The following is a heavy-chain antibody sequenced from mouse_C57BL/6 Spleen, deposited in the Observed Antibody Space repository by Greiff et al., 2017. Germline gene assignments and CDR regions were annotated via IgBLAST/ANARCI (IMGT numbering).Heavy chain of an antibody. J-gene: IGHJ3*01. CDR2: ISSGGDYI. D-gene: IGHD3-2*02. CDR1: GFTFSSYA. V-gene: IGHV5-9-1*02. CDR3: TRDDSSGYYAY. Sequence: EVKLVEPGEGLVKPGGSLKLSCAASGFTFSSYAMSWVRQTPEKRLEWVAYISSGGDYIYYADTVKGRFTISRDNARNTLYLQMSSLKSEDTAMYYCTRDDSSGYYAYWGQGTLVTVSA.